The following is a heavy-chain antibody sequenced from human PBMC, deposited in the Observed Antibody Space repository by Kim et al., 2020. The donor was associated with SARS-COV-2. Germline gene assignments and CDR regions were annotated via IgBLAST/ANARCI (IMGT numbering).Heavy chain of an antibody. CDR3: ARVDHYDSSGYSRDN. D-gene: IGHD3-22*01. Sequence: SVKVSCKASGGTFSSYAISWVRQAPGQGLEWMGGIIPIFGTTNYAQKFQGRVTITADESTSTAYMELRSLRSEDTAVYYCARVDHYDSSGYSRDNWGQGTLVTVSS. CDR1: GGTFSSYA. J-gene: IGHJ4*02. CDR2: IIPIFGTT. V-gene: IGHV1-69*13.